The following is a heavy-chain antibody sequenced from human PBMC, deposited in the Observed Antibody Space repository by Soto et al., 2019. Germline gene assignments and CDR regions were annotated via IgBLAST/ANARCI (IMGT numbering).Heavy chain of an antibody. CDR1: GGSISSSSYY. Sequence: PSETLSLTCTVSGGSISSSSYYWGWIRQPPGKGLEWIGSIYDSGSTYYNPSLKSRVTIAVDTSKNQFSLKLSSVTAADTAVYYCATRGRRDTRDFDYWGQGTLVTVSS. D-gene: IGHD3-10*01. CDR2: IYDSGST. CDR3: ATRGRRDTRDFDY. J-gene: IGHJ4*02. V-gene: IGHV4-39*01.